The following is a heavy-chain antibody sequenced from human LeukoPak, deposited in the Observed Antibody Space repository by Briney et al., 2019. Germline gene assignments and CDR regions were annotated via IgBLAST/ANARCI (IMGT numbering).Heavy chain of an antibody. D-gene: IGHD5-18*01. V-gene: IGHV3-11*06. CDR1: GFTFSNYY. CDR3: ARDGWIQLGY. CDR2: ISSGSSYT. Sequence: GGSLRLSCVASGFTFSNYYMSWVRQAPGRGLEWISYISSGSSYTKYADSVKGRFTISRDNAKNSLSLHMNSLRAEDTAVYYCARDGWIQLGYWGQGTLVTVSS. J-gene: IGHJ4*02.